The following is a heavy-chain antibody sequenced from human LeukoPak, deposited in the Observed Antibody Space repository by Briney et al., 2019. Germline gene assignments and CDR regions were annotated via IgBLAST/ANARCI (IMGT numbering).Heavy chain of an antibody. CDR1: GGSISSNRWN. CDR2: IYYSGST. J-gene: IGHJ4*02. V-gene: IGHV4-39*01. CDR3: ASQLCLFRSNDY. D-gene: IGHD3-16*01. Sequence: SETLSLTCTVSGGSISSNRWNWIWIRQPPGKGLEWIGSIYYSGSTYYNPSLKSLVTISVDTSKNRFSLKLSSVTAAGKAVYSSASQLCLFRSNDYWGQGTLVTVSS.